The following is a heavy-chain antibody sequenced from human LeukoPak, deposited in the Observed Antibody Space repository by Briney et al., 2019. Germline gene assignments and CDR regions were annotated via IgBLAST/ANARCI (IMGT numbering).Heavy chain of an antibody. Sequence: PGGSLRLSCAASGFTFSSYSMNWVRQAPGKGLEWVAFIWFDGSNKHYADSVKGRSTISRDNSEDTLYLQMNSLRAEDTAVYYCVRDPSGSGFAFDSWGQGALVTVSS. CDR3: VRDPSGSGFAFDS. J-gene: IGHJ4*02. V-gene: IGHV3-33*08. CDR2: IWFDGSNK. D-gene: IGHD1-1*01. CDR1: GFTFSSYS.